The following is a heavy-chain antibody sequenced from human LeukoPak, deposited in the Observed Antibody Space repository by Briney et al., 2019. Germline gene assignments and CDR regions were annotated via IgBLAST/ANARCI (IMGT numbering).Heavy chain of an antibody. J-gene: IGHJ4*02. V-gene: IGHV1-2*02. CDR3: TRASCSSISCYLDY. D-gene: IGHD2-2*01. CDR1: GYTFTDYY. CDR2: INPNSGGT. Sequence: GASVKVSCKASGYTFTDYYIHWVRQAPGQGLEWMGRINPNSGGTNYAQKFQGRVTMTRDTSISTAYMELSRLRSDDTAVYYCTRASCSSISCYLDYWGQGTLVTVSS.